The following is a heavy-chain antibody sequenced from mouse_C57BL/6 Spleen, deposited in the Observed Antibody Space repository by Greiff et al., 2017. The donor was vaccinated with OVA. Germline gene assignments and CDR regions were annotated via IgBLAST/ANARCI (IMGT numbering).Heavy chain of an antibody. CDR1: GYTFTDYE. CDR2: IDPETGGT. CDR3: TRYTTVVATPFDY. D-gene: IGHD1-1*01. J-gene: IGHJ2*01. Sequence: QVQLKESGAELVRPGASVTLSCKASGYTFTDYEMHWVKQTPVHGLEWIGAIDPETGGTAYNQKFKGKAILTADKSSSTAYMELRSLTSEDSAVYYCTRYTTVVATPFDYWGQGTTLTVSS. V-gene: IGHV1-15*01.